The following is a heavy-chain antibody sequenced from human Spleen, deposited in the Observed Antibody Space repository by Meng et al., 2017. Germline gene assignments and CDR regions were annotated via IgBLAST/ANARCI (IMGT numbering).Heavy chain of an antibody. CDR2: ISGSGGST. Sequence: GESLKISCAASGFTFSSYAMSWVRQAPGKGLEWFSAISGSGGSTYYADSVKGRFTISRDNSKNTLYLQMNSLRAEDTAVYYCAREDPSFNIRVVDCWGQGTLVTVSS. D-gene: IGHD3-3*01. CDR3: AREDPSFNIRVVDC. CDR1: GFTFSSYA. J-gene: IGHJ4*02. V-gene: IGHV3-23*01.